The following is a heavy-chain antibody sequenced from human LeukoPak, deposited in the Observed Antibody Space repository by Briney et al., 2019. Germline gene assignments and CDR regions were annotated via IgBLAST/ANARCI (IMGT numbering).Heavy chain of an antibody. CDR2: IYYSGST. V-gene: IGHV4-59*01. Sequence: SETLSLTCTVSGGSISSYYWSWIRQPPGKGLEWIGYIYYSGSTNYNPSLKSRVTISVDTSKNQFSLKLSSVTAADTAVYYCARGTVSTHAFDIWGQGTMVTVPS. J-gene: IGHJ3*02. CDR3: ARGTVSTHAFDI. D-gene: IGHD4-11*01. CDR1: GGSISSYY.